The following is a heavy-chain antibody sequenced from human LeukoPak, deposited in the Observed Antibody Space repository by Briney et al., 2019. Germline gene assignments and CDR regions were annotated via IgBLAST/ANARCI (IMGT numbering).Heavy chain of an antibody. V-gene: IGHV1-2*02. CDR2: IRGDTGDT. CDR3: ATVRGNSCDY. Sequence: ASVKVSCKTSGYTLSDYYMHGVRQAPGQGLEWMGWIRGDTGDTDSPQKFQGRVTMTRDTSSNTAYMELSRLTFDDTARYFCATVRGNSCDYWGQGTLVTVSS. J-gene: IGHJ4*02. D-gene: IGHD6-13*01. CDR1: GYTLSDYY.